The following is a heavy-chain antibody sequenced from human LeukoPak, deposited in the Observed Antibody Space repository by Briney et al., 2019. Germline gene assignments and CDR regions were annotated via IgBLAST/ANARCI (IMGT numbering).Heavy chain of an antibody. Sequence: ASVTVSCTASGYTFSGYYMHWVRQAPGQGLEWMGCINPNSGDTYYAQNFQGRVTMTRDTSISTAYMELSRLRSDDTAVYYCARALEYSGYSSGFDAFDIWGQGTMVTVPS. J-gene: IGHJ3*02. CDR3: ARALEYSGYSSGFDAFDI. D-gene: IGHD6-19*01. V-gene: IGHV1-2*02. CDR1: GYTFSGYY. CDR2: INPNSGDT.